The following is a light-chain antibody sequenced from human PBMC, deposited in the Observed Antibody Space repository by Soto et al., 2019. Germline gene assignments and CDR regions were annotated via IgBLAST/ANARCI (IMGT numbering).Light chain of an antibody. Sequence: QSVLTQPPSASGSPGQSVTISCTGTSSDVGGYNYVSWYQQHPGKAPKLMISEVSKRPSGVPDRFSGSKSGNTASLTVSGLHADDEADYYFSSFAGNNNLVFGGGTKLTVL. V-gene: IGLV2-8*01. CDR2: EVS. J-gene: IGLJ2*01. CDR1: SSDVGGYNY. CDR3: SSFAGNNNLV.